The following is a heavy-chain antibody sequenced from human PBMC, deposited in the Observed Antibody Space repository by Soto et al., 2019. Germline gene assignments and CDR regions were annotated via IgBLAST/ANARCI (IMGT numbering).Heavy chain of an antibody. CDR1: GYIYTIFG. CDR2: ITAYTVNT. V-gene: IGHV1-18*01. D-gene: IGHD4-17*01. CDR3: ARTRTTVTDFDY. Sequence: ASVKVSCKSSGYIYTIFGISWVRQAPGQGLECIGSITAYTVNTKYAQTFQGRVTISDDKSISIAYLQWSSLYSSDTAMYYCARTRTTVTDFDYWGQGTLVTVSS. J-gene: IGHJ4*02.